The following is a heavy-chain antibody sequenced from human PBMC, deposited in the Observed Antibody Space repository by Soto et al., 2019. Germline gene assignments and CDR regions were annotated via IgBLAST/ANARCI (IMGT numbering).Heavy chain of an antibody. CDR3: ARDRGDGGETY. J-gene: IGHJ4*01. CDR2: IIPIRGIA. D-gene: IGHD3-10*01. Sequence: QVQLVQSGAEVKKPGSSVKVSCKASGGTFSSYTISWVRQAPGQGLEWMGRIIPIRGIANYAQKFQGRVTITADKSTSTAYMELSSLRSEDPAVYYCARDRGDGGETYWGQGTLVTVSS. V-gene: IGHV1-69*08. CDR1: GGTFSSYT.